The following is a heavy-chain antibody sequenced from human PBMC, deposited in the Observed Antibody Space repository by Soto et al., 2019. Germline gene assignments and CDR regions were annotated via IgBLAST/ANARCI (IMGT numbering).Heavy chain of an antibody. V-gene: IGHV3-30*18. J-gene: IGHJ4*02. CDR3: AKDPHYDSSGYSGSFDY. CDR1: GFTFSSYG. Sequence: QVQLVESGGGMVQPGRSLRLSCAASGFTFSSYGMHWVRQAPGKGLEWVAVISYDGSNKYYADSVKGRFTISRDNSKNTLYLQMNSLRAEDTAVYYCAKDPHYDSSGYSGSFDYWGQGTLVTVSS. CDR2: ISYDGSNK. D-gene: IGHD3-22*01.